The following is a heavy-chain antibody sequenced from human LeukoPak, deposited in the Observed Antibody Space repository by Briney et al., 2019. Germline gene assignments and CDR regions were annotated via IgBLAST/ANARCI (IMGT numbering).Heavy chain of an antibody. CDR2: INPNSGGT. Sequence: ASVKVSCKASGYTFTGHYMYWVRQAPGQGLEWTGWINPNSGGTNYAQKFQGRVTMTRDTSISTAYMDLSRLRSDDTAVYYCARDLYGDYVFDYWGQGTLVTVSS. J-gene: IGHJ4*02. CDR1: GYTFTGHY. D-gene: IGHD4-17*01. CDR3: ARDLYGDYVFDY. V-gene: IGHV1-2*02.